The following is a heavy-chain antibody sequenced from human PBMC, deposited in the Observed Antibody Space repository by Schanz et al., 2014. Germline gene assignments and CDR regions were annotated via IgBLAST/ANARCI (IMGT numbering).Heavy chain of an antibody. V-gene: IGHV3-23*04. CDR3: ARDGYRNGRPFDH. Sequence: VKLVESGGGVVQPGGSLRLSCAASGFAFSSFALSWVRQSPGKGLEWVSAISANDYDTYYAPSVKGRFTVSRDNAKNSLYLQMNSLRAEDTAVYYCARDGYRNGRPFDHWGQGTRVTVSS. CDR2: ISANDYDT. D-gene: IGHD5-18*01. J-gene: IGHJ4*02. CDR1: GFAFSSFA.